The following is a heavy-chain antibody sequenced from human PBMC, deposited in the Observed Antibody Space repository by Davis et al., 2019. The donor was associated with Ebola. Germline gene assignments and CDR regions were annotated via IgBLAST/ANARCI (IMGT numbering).Heavy chain of an antibody. D-gene: IGHD3-16*01. Sequence: GESLKISCAASGFSFSSHWMSWVRQAPGKGLEWVANIRQDGSEKHYVDSVKGRFTISRDNAKNSLYLQMNRLRAEDTAVYYCAREAVWRFDPWGQGTLVTVS. CDR2: IRQDGSEK. CDR3: AREAVWRFDP. CDR1: GFSFSSHW. V-gene: IGHV3-7*03. J-gene: IGHJ5*02.